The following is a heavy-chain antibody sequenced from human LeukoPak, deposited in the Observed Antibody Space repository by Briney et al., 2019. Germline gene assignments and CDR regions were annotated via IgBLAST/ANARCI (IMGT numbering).Heavy chain of an antibody. Sequence: GGSLRLSCAASGFTFSSYWMHWVRQAPGKGLVWVSRINSDGSSTSYADSVKGRFTISRDNAKNTLYLQMNSLRAKDTAVYYCARPSGYCSGGSCPRWFDPWGQGTLVTVSS. D-gene: IGHD2-15*01. J-gene: IGHJ5*02. CDR3: ARPSGYCSGGSCPRWFDP. V-gene: IGHV3-74*01. CDR2: INSDGSST. CDR1: GFTFSSYW.